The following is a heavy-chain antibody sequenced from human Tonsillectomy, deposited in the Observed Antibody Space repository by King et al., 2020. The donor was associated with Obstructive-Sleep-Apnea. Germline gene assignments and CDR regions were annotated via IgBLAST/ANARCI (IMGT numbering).Heavy chain of an antibody. CDR3: ARIVVVVPAARYYFDY. D-gene: IGHD2-2*01. CDR2: IFSNDEK. V-gene: IGHV2-26*01. Sequence: VTLKESGPVLVKPTETLTLTCTVSGFSLSNARMGVSWIRQPPGKALEWLAHIFSNDEKSYSTSLKSRLTISKDTSKRQVVLTMTNMDPVDTATYYCARIVVVVPAARYYFDYWGQGTLVTVSS. CDR1: GFSLSNARMG. J-gene: IGHJ4*02.